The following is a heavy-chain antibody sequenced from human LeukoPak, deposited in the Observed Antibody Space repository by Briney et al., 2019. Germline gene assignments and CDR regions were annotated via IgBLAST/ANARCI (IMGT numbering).Heavy chain of an antibody. CDR1: GFTFSSYA. D-gene: IGHD6-6*01. V-gene: IGHV3-23*01. Sequence: GGSLRLSCAASGFTFSSYAMSWVRQAPGKGLEWVSAISGSGGSTYYADSVKGRFTISRDNSKNTLYLQMNSLRAEDTAVYYCATNIAAFYYFDYWGQGTLVTVSS. CDR2: ISGSGGST. J-gene: IGHJ4*02. CDR3: ATNIAAFYYFDY.